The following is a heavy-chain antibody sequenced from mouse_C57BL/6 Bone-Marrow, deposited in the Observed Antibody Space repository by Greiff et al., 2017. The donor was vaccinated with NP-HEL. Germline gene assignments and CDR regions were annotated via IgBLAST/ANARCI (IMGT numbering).Heavy chain of an antibody. CDR1: GYTFTDYE. CDR2: IDPETGGT. V-gene: IGHV1-15*01. J-gene: IGHJ3*01. CDR3: TTMFRGAWFAY. Sequence: QVQLQQSGAELVRPGASVTLSCKASGYTFTDYEMHWVKQTPVHGLEWIGAIDPETGGTAYNQKFKGKAILTADKSSSTAYMELRSLTSEDSAVYYCTTMFRGAWFAYWGQGTLVTVSA. D-gene: IGHD2-2*01.